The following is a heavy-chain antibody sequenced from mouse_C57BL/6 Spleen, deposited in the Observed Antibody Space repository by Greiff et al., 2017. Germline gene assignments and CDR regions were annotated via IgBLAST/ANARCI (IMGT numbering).Heavy chain of an antibody. CDR1: GFTFSDYG. Sequence: EVQLMESGGGLVKPGGSLKLSCAASGFTFSDYGMHWVRQAPEKGLEWVAYISSGSSTIYYADTVKGRFTISRDNAKNTLFLQMTSLRSEDTAMYYCARPYDYGSGSAWFAYWGQGTLVTVSA. CDR2: ISSGSSTI. V-gene: IGHV5-17*01. D-gene: IGHD1-1*01. J-gene: IGHJ3*01. CDR3: ARPYDYGSGSAWFAY.